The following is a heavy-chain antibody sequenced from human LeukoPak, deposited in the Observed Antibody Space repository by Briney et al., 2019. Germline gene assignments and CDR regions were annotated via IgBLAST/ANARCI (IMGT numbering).Heavy chain of an antibody. D-gene: IGHD2-15*01. CDR1: GGSFRGYY. Sequence: SETLSLTCAVYGGSFRGYYWSWIRQPPGKGLEWIGEINHSGSTNYNPSLKSRVTISVDTSKNQFSLKLSSVTAADTAVYYCARGAPEAMVASMDVWGQGTTVTVSS. J-gene: IGHJ6*02. CDR3: ARGAPEAMVASMDV. V-gene: IGHV4-34*01. CDR2: INHSGST.